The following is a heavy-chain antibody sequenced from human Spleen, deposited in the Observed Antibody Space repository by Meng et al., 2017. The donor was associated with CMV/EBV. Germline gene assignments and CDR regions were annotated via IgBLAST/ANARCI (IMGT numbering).Heavy chain of an antibody. Sequence: QVQLVQSGAEVKKPGASVKVLCKASGYTFTSYGMSWLRQAPGQGLEWMGWISAYTGNTIYAQKVQGRVTMTTDASTNTAYLELRSLRSDDTAVYYCARDQQLIPAEYFQHWGPGTLVTVSS. CDR2: ISAYTGNT. J-gene: IGHJ1*01. V-gene: IGHV1-18*01. CDR1: GYTFTSYG. D-gene: IGHD6-13*01. CDR3: ARDQQLIPAEYFQH.